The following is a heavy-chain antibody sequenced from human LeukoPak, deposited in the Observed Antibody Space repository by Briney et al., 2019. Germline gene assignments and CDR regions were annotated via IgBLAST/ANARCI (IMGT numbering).Heavy chain of an antibody. CDR2: IIPILGIA. CDR1: GGTFSSYA. J-gene: IGHJ4*02. Sequence: ASVKVSCKASGGTFSSYAISRVRQAPGQGLEWIGRIIPILGIANYAQKFQGRVTITADKSTSTAYMELSSLRSEDTAVYYCASTPSPGPTESGYYWGQGTLVTVSS. CDR3: ASTPSPGPTESGYY. D-gene: IGHD1-14*01. V-gene: IGHV1-69*04.